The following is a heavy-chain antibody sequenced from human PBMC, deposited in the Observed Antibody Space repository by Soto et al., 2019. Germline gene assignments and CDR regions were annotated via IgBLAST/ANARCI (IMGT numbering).Heavy chain of an antibody. J-gene: IGHJ5*02. CDR3: ARLTNVVTTKWFDP. Sequence: PSETLSLTCAVSGYSISSAYYWGCIRQPPGEGLEWIGNIHHSGSTYYNPSLKSRVTISVDTSKNQFSLKMNSVTAADTAVYYCARLTNVVTTKWFDPWGQGTLVTVSS. CDR2: IHHSGST. V-gene: IGHV4-38-2*01. D-gene: IGHD2-21*02. CDR1: GYSISSAYY.